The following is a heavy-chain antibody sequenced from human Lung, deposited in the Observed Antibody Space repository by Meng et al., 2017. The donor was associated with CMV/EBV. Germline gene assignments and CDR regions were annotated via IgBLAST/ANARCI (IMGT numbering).Heavy chain of an antibody. D-gene: IGHD3/OR15-3a*01. V-gene: IGHV2-5*01. CDR3: THRQGTGQRFAY. J-gene: IGHJ4*02. CDR1: GFSLSTSGVG. CDR2: LYWNDNK. Sequence: GPTLVKPTQTLTLTCTVSGFSLSTSGVGVGWIRQPPGKAPEGLALLYWNDNKSYTSSLVSRLTVTKDTSKNQVVLTMTNMDPVDTATYFCTHRQGTGQRFAYWGQGTLVTVSS.